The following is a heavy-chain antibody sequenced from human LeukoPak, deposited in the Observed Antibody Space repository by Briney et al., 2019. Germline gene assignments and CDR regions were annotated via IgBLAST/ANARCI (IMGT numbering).Heavy chain of an antibody. CDR2: ISDSGGRT. Sequence: PGGSLRLSCAVSGITLSNYCMSWVRQAPGKGLEWVAGISDSGGRTNYADSVKGRFTISRDNPKNTLYLQMNSLRAEDTAVYFCAKRGVVIRVILVGFHKEANYFDSWGQGALVTVSS. CDR3: AKRGVVIRVILVGFHKEANYFDS. J-gene: IGHJ4*02. V-gene: IGHV3-23*01. D-gene: IGHD3-22*01. CDR1: GITLSNYC.